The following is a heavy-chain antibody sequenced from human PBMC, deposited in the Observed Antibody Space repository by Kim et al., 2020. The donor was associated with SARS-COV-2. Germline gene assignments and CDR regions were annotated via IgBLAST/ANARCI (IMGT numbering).Heavy chain of an antibody. V-gene: IGHV1-46*01. D-gene: IGHD5-12*01. CDR2: INPSGGST. J-gene: IGHJ4*02. CDR1: GYTFTSYY. CDR3: ARSGRDGYNSIVYYFDY. Sequence: ASVKVSCKASGYTFTSYYMHWVRQAPGQGLEWMGIINPSGGSTSYAQKFQGRVTMTRDTSTSTVYMELSSLRSEDTAVYYCARSGRDGYNSIVYYFDYWGQGTLVTVSS.